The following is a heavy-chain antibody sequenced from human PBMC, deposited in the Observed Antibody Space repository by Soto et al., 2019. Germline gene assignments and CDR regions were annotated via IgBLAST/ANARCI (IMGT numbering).Heavy chain of an antibody. CDR2: ISGTGGST. D-gene: IGHD3-22*01. V-gene: IGHV3-23*01. CDR1: GFTFSSYA. CDR3: AKEMTSGYYLFDY. Sequence: PGGSLRLSCAASGFTFSSYAMSWVRQAPGKGLECVSTISGTGGSTYYPDSVKGRFTISRDNSKNTVYLQMNSLRAEDAAVYYCAKEMTSGYYLFDYWGQGTLVTVSS. J-gene: IGHJ4*02.